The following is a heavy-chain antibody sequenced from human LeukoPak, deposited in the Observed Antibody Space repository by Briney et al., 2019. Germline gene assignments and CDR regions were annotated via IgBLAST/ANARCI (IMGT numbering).Heavy chain of an antibody. J-gene: IGHJ4*02. D-gene: IGHD3-16*02. CDR1: GGPFSGYY. V-gene: IGHV4-34*01. CDR3: ASSGTDYVWGSYRNTWYFDY. CDR2: INQSGSS. Sequence: PSETLSLTCAVYGGPFSGYYWSWIRQPPGKGLEWIGEINQSGSSNYNPSLKSRVTISLDTSKNQFSLKLNSVTAADTAVCFCASSGTDYVWGSYRNTWYFDYWGQGTLVTVSS.